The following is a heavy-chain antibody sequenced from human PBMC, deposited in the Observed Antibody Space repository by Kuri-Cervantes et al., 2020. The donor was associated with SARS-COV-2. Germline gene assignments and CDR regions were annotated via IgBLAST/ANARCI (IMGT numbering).Heavy chain of an antibody. D-gene: IGHD2-21*01. CDR2: ISYDGSNK. CDR3: ARDRVGVHDS. CDR1: GFTYSRYA. V-gene: IGHV3-30-3*01. Sequence: GGSLRLSSAASGFTYSRYAMHWVCQAQGKELEWVAVISYDGSNKDYTASGKGRFTISRDNSQNILYLQMKSLRTEDTALYYCARDRVGVHDSWGQGTLVTVSS. J-gene: IGHJ4*02.